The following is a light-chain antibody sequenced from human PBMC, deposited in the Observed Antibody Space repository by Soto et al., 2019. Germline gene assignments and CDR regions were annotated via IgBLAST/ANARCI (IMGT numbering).Light chain of an antibody. CDR1: LTVSDNY. J-gene: IGKJ1*01. Sequence: EIVLTHSPGTLSLSPGERATLSCRASLTVSDNYLAWYQQKAGQAPRLVIYDASSRATGIPDRFSGSGAVTDFTLTISRLEPEDFAEYYCQHYGSSPTTFGQGTKVDIK. V-gene: IGKV3-20*01. CDR3: QHYGSSPTT. CDR2: DAS.